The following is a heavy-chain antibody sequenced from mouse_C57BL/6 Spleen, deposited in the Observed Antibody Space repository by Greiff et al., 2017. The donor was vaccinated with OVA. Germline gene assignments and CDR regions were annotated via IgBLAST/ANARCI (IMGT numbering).Heavy chain of an antibody. CDR1: GYTFTDYE. CDR2: IDPETGGT. J-gene: IGHJ4*01. CDR3: AGKCQEAMDY. D-gene: IGHD1-3*01. Sequence: QVQLQQSGAELVRPGASVTLSCKASGYTFTDYEMHWVKQTPVHGLEWIGAIDPETGGTAYNQKFKGKAILTADKSSSTAYMELRSLTSEDSAVYFCAGKCQEAMDYWGQGTSVTVSS. V-gene: IGHV1-15*01.